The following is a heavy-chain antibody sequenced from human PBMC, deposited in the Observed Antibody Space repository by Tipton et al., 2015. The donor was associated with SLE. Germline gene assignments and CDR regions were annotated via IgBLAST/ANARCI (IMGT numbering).Heavy chain of an antibody. J-gene: IGHJ2*01. D-gene: IGHD6-13*01. CDR3: ARVGGYSSSWYWYFGL. CDR2: INHSGST. Sequence: GLVKPSQTLSLTCAVYGGSFSGYYWSWIRQPPGKGLEWIGEINHSGSTNYNPSLKSRVTISVDTSKNQFSLKLSSVTAADTAVYYCARVGGYSSSWYWYFGLWGRGTLVTVSS. CDR1: GGSFSGYY. V-gene: IGHV4-34*01.